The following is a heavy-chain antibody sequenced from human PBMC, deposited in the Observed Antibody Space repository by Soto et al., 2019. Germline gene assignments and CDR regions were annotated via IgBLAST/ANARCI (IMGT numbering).Heavy chain of an antibody. J-gene: IGHJ4*02. CDR2: IYYRGST. Sequence: QVQLQESGPGLVKPSETLSLTCTVSGGSISSYYWSWIWQPPGKGLEWIGYIYYRGSTNYKPPLKRRAPISVDTSKNQSSLKPSYVTAADTGVYYCARSFRGDKPPKYWGQGTLVTVSS. CDR1: GGSISSYY. CDR3: ARSFRGDKPPKY. D-gene: IGHD3-16*01. V-gene: IGHV4-59*01.